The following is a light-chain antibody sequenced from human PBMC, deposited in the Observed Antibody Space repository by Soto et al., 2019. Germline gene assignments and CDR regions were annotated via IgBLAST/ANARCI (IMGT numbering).Light chain of an antibody. CDR2: DAS. CDR1: QTIDNT. V-gene: IGKV3-15*01. J-gene: IGKJ2*01. Sequence: EIVLTQSPAPLSLSPGEIATLSCRASQTIDNTLAWYQRKPGQAPRVIIYDASTRATGVPARFSGSGSGTDCTLTISSLQSEDFAVYYCQHYNYWPYTFGQGTKVDIK. CDR3: QHYNYWPYT.